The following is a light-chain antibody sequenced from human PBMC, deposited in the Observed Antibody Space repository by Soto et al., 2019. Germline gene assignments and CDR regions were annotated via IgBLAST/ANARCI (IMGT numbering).Light chain of an antibody. CDR2: TNN. V-gene: IGLV1-44*01. CDR1: SSNIGSNT. CDR3: AAWDDSLNGWV. Sequence: QPVLTQPPSASGTPGQMVTISCSGSSSNIGSNTVNWYQQLPGTAPKLLIYTNNQRPSGVPDRFSGSKSGTSASLAISGLQSEDEADYYCAAWDDSLNGWVFGGGTKLTVL. J-gene: IGLJ3*02.